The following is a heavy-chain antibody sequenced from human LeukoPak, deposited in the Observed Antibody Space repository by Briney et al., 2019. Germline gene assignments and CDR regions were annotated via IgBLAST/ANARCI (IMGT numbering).Heavy chain of an antibody. CDR2: ISSSSSYT. CDR3: ARDSSMSYYYGSGSYYTARYFDY. CDR1: GFTFIDYY. Sequence: GGSLRLSCAASGFTFIDYYMSGIRQAPGRGLAGVSYISSSSSYTNYADSVRGGFTISRDNAKNSLYLQMNSLRAEDTAVYYCARDSSMSYYYGSGSYYTARYFDYWGQGTLVTVSS. V-gene: IGHV3-11*06. J-gene: IGHJ4*02. D-gene: IGHD3-10*01.